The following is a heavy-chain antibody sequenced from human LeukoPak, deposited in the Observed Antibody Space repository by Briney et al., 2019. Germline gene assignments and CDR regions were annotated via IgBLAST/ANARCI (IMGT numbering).Heavy chain of an antibody. D-gene: IGHD2-15*01. V-gene: IGHV1-18*01. Sequence: ASVKVSCTVSGYTFTSYGISWVRQAPGQGLEWVGRTSAYNDDTKYAQKFQGRVTMTTDPSTSTTYMELRTLRSDDTALYYCARESLTADPTLDYWGQGTLVTVSS. J-gene: IGHJ4*02. CDR3: ARESLTADPTLDY. CDR2: TSAYNDDT. CDR1: GYTFTSYG.